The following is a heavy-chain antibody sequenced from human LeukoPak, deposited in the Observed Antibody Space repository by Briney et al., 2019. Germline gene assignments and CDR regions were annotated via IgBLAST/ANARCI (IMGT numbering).Heavy chain of an antibody. CDR3: ARQKWFGEPVDY. CDR1: GGSISTYY. D-gene: IGHD3-10*01. CDR2: IHTSGST. J-gene: IGHJ4*02. V-gene: IGHV4-4*07. Sequence: SETLSLTCAVSGGSISTYYWSWIRQPAGKGLEWIGRIHTSGSTNYNPSLKSRVTMSVDTSKNEFSLKLTSVTAADTAVYYCARQKWFGEPVDYWGQGTLVTVSS.